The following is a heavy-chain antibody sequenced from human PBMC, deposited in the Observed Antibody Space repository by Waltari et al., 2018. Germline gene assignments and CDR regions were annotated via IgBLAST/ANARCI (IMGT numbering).Heavy chain of an antibody. Sequence: QLVESGGDLVQPGGSLRLSCVASGFSFSSYWMTWVRQSSGKGLGGVATMNPQGDKTCCEESVEGRLSISRDHTQNSLYLQMDTVKVADTAVYFCARVAYCTGENCYSSIGYGFDVWGPGTTVTV. D-gene: IGHD2-21*01. V-gene: IGHV3-7*04. CDR1: GFSFSSYW. J-gene: IGHJ6*02. CDR2: MNPQGDKT. CDR3: ARVAYCTGENCYSSIGYGFDV.